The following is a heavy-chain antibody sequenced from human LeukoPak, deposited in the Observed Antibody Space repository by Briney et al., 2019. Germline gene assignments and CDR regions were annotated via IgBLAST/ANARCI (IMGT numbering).Heavy chain of an antibody. V-gene: IGHV3-30-3*01. Sequence: PGGSLRLSCAASGFTFSSYAMHWVRQAPGKGLEWVAVISYDGSNKYYADSVKGRFTISRDNSKNTLYMQMNSLRDEDTAVYYCASPHIVGATGAFDIWGQGTMVTVSS. J-gene: IGHJ3*02. CDR3: ASPHIVGATGAFDI. D-gene: IGHD1-26*01. CDR2: ISYDGSNK. CDR1: GFTFSSYA.